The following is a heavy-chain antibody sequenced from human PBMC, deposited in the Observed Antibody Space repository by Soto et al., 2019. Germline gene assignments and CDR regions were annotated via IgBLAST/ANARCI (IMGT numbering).Heavy chain of an antibody. J-gene: IGHJ4*02. CDR2: ISSNGGST. CDR3: ARAWNYDILSGYVY. V-gene: IGHV3-64*01. CDR1: GFTFSSYA. D-gene: IGHD3-9*01. Sequence: GGSLRLSCAASGFTFSSYAMHWVRQAPGKGLEYVSAISSNGGSTYYANSVKGRFTISRDNSKNTLYLQMGSLRAEDMAVYYCARAWNYDILSGYVYWGKGPLVT.